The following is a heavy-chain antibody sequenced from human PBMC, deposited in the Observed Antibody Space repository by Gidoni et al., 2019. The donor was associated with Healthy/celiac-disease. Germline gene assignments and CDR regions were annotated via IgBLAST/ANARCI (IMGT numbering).Heavy chain of an antibody. V-gene: IGHV3-53*04. D-gene: IGHD3-22*01. J-gene: IGHJ3*02. CDR2: IYSGGST. Sequence: EVQLVESGGGLVQPGGSLRTSCAASGFTVSRTYMSWVRQAPGKGLEWVSVIYSGGSTYYADSVKGRFTISRHNSKNTLYLQMNSLRAEDTAVYYCARAYNYYDSSGYSTDAFDIWGQGTMVTVSS. CDR3: ARAYNYYDSSGYSTDAFDI. CDR1: GFTVSRTY.